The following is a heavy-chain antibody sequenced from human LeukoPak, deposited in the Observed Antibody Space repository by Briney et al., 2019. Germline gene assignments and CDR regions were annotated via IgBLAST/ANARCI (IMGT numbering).Heavy chain of an antibody. CDR1: GGSVSSGSYY. CDR3: ARSRIVLADSLDP. V-gene: IGHV4-61*02. CDR2: IYTSGST. D-gene: IGHD6-19*01. J-gene: IGHJ5*02. Sequence: TLSLTCTVSGGSVSSGSYYWSWIRQPAGKGLEWIGRIYTSGSTNYNPSLKSRVTISVDTSKNQFSLKLSCVTAADTAVYYCARSRIVLADSLDPWGQGTLVTVSS.